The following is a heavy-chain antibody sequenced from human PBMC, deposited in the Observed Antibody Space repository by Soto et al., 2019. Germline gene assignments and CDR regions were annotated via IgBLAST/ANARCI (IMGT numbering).Heavy chain of an antibody. CDR1: GGSISSSSYY. Sequence: PSETLSLTCTVSGGSISSSSYYWGWIRQPPGKGLEWIGYIYHSGSTYYNPSLKSRVTISVDRSKNQFSLKLSSVTAADTAVYYCARANFLAAAGSWGMDVWGQGTTVTVS. V-gene: IGHV4-39*07. J-gene: IGHJ6*02. D-gene: IGHD6-13*01. CDR2: IYHSGST. CDR3: ARANFLAAAGSWGMDV.